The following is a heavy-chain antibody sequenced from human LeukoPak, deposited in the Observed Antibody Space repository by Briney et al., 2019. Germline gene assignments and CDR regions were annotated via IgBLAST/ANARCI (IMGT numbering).Heavy chain of an antibody. CDR3: AKDIAPAVAGTFYYYGMDV. V-gene: IGHV3-23*01. J-gene: IGHJ6*02. D-gene: IGHD6-19*01. Sequence: GGSLRLSCAASGFTFSSYAMSWVRQAPGKGLEWVSAISGSGGSTYYADSVKGRFTISRDNSKNTLYLQMNSLRAEDTAVYYCAKDIAPAVAGTFYYYGMDVWGQGTTVTVSS. CDR2: ISGSGGST. CDR1: GFTFSSYA.